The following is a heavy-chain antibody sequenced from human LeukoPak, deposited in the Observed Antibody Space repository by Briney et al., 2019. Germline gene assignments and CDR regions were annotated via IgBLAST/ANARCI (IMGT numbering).Heavy chain of an antibody. D-gene: IGHD1-7*01. Sequence: GGSLRLSCAASGFTGSNNYVSWVRQAPGMGLEWVSAIHSSGATCYADSVKGRFTISRDTSKDTLYLQFNSLRAEDTAIYYCARGGTKVVKNAFDIWGQGTMVTVSS. V-gene: IGHV3-53*01. CDR3: ARGGTKVVKNAFDI. J-gene: IGHJ3*02. CDR1: GFTGSNNY. CDR2: IHSSGAT.